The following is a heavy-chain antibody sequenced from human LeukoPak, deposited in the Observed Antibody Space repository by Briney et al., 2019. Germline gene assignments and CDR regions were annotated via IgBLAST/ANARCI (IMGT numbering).Heavy chain of an antibody. CDR1: GFTVSSNY. J-gene: IGHJ4*02. Sequence: GGSLRLSCAASGFTVSSNYMSWVRQAPGKGLEWVSVIYSGGSTYYADSVKGRFTISRDNSKNTLYLQMNSLRAEDTAVYYCAREGGSYNSRWFYFDYWGQGTLVTVSS. D-gene: IGHD1-26*01. CDR2: IYSGGST. CDR3: AREGGSYNSRWFYFDY. V-gene: IGHV3-66*01.